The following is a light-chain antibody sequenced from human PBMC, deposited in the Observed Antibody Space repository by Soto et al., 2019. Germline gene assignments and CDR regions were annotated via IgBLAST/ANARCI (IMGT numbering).Light chain of an antibody. CDR3: QKYNSAPHT. CDR2: AAS. V-gene: IGKV1-27*01. CDR1: QDISNY. Sequence: DIQMTQSPSSLSASVGYRVTITCRTSQDISNYLAWYQQKPGKVPKLLIYAASTLQSGVPSRFSGGGSGTDFSLTISSLQPEDVATYYCQKYNSAPHTFGGGTKVEIQ. J-gene: IGKJ4*01.